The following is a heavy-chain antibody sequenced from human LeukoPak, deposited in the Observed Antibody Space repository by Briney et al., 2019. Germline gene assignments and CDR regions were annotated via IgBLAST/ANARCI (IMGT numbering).Heavy chain of an antibody. D-gene: IGHD3-10*01. CDR1: GFTVSTNY. CDR2: IYSDGRT. V-gene: IGHV3-53*01. Sequence: GGSLRLSCAASGFTVSTNYMSWVRQAPAKGLEWVSVIYSDGRTYYADSVKGRFTISRDNSKNTLYLQMNSLRAEDTAVYYCARDSGRFDVFDIWGQGTMVTVSS. CDR3: ARDSGRFDVFDI. J-gene: IGHJ3*02.